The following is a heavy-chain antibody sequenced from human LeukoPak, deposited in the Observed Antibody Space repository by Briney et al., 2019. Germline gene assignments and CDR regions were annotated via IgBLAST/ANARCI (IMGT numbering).Heavy chain of an antibody. CDR2: IIPIFGTA. J-gene: IGHJ5*02. Sequence: GASVKVSCKASGGTFSSYAISWVRRAPGQGLEWMGGIIPIFGTANYAQKFQGRVTITADESTSTAYMELSSLRSEDTAVYYCARNTFVIDILTGYWFDPWGQGTLVTVSS. CDR3: ARNTFVIDILTGYWFDP. V-gene: IGHV1-69*13. D-gene: IGHD3-9*01. CDR1: GGTFSSYA.